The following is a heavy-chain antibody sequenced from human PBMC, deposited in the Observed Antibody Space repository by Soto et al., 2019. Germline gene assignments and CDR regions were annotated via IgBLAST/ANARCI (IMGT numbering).Heavy chain of an antibody. CDR3: VRQTCSGTSRYSWFGP. CDR1: GDTVSTTGAA. Sequence: SQTLSLTCGISGDTVSTTGAAWNWIRQSPSRGLEWLGRTYNTDQWNSDYSASMRGRISIVPDAPKNQVSLQLESVTPDDTAIYYCVRQTCSGTSRYSWFGPWGQGSLVTVSS. V-gene: IGHV6-1*01. J-gene: IGHJ5*02. CDR2: TYNTDQWNS. D-gene: IGHD3-22*01.